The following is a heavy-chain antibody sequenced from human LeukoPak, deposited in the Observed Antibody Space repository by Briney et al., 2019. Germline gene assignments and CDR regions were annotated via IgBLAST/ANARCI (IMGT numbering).Heavy chain of an antibody. Sequence: GGSLRLSCAVSGFTFSKYAMSWVRQAPGKGLEWVSAITGGGDSTYCSDSVKGRFIISRDNSKNTLFLQMNSLKTEDTAVYYCTTDYYGSGSYPTDYWGQGTLVTVSS. CDR3: TTDYYGSGSYPTDY. D-gene: IGHD3-10*01. V-gene: IGHV3-23*01. CDR1: GFTFSKYA. CDR2: ITGGGDST. J-gene: IGHJ4*02.